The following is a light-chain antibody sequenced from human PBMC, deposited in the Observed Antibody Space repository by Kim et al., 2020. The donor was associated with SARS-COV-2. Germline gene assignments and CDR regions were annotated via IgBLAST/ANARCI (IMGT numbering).Light chain of an antibody. CDR1: QYITRR. J-gene: IGKJ1*01. V-gene: IGKV1-5*03. Sequence: APVGDRVPITCRASQYITRRLAWYQQKPGKAPKVLISKASTLESGVPSTFSGSGSGTDFTLTISSLQPDDFATYYCQQYDTYPWTFGQGTKVDIK. CDR3: QQYDTYPWT. CDR2: KAS.